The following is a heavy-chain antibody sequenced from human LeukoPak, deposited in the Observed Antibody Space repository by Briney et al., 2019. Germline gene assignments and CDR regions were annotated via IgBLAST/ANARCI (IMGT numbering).Heavy chain of an antibody. CDR3: ARDATYYDILTGYSRPSNYYMDV. CDR2: IYTSGST. Sequence: SETLSLTCTVSGGSISSGSYYWSWIRQPAGKGLEWIGRIYTSGSTNYNPSLKSRVTISVDTSKIQFSLKLSYVTAADTAVYYCARDATYYDILTGYSRPSNYYMDVWGKGTTVTISS. D-gene: IGHD3-9*01. CDR1: GGSISSGSYY. V-gene: IGHV4-61*02. J-gene: IGHJ6*03.